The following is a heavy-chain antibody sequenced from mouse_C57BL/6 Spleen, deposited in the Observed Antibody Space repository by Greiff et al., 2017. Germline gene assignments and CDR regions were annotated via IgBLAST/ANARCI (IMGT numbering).Heavy chain of an antibody. CDR1: GFTFSSYG. CDR3: ARQGIYDYSWFAY. CDR2: ISSGGSYT. J-gene: IGHJ3*01. D-gene: IGHD2-4*01. Sequence: EVQGVESGGDLVKPGGSLKLSCAASGFTFSSYGMSWVRQTPDKRLEWVATISSGGSYTYYPDSVKGRFTISRDNAKNTLYLQMSSLKSEDTAMYYCARQGIYDYSWFAYWGQGTLVTVSA. V-gene: IGHV5-6*01.